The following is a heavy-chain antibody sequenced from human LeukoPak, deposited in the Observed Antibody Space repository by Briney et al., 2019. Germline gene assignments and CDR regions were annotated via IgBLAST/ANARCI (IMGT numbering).Heavy chain of an antibody. CDR2: IKYDGNEE. CDR1: GFPFSDYW. V-gene: IGHV3-7*01. J-gene: IGHJ4*02. Sequence: GGSLRLSCAASGFPFSDYWMSWMRQAPGKGLEWVANIKYDGNEEYYVDSVKGRLTISRDNAKNSLYLQLNSLRVEDTAVYYCRSGGAAPGSFDNWGQGTLVIVSP. D-gene: IGHD4-23*01. CDR3: RSGGAAPGSFDN.